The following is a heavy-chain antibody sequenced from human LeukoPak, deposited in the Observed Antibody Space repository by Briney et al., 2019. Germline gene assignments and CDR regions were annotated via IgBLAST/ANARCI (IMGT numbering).Heavy chain of an antibody. CDR2: ISAVGSRT. V-gene: IGHV3-23*01. J-gene: IGHJ4*02. D-gene: IGHD6-19*01. CDR1: GFTFSNYA. Sequence: GGSLRLSCAASGFTFSNYAMSWVRQAPGKGLEWVSGISAVGSRTYNVDSVKGRFTISRDNSKNSLYLQMNSLRAEDTAVYYCARVDSYDSGWFDYWGQGTLVTVSS. CDR3: ARVDSYDSGWFDY.